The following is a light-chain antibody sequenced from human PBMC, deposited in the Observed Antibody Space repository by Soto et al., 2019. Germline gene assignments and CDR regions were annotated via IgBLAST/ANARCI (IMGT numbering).Light chain of an antibody. V-gene: IGKV3-15*01. CDR2: GAS. J-gene: IGKJ3*01. CDR3: QQYNNWPLT. CDR1: QSVSSN. Sequence: EIVLTQSPGTLSLSPGDRATLSCRASQSVSSNLAWYQQKPGQAPRLLIYGASTRATGIPARFSGSGSGTEFTLTISSLQSEDFAVYYCQQYNNWPLTFGPGTKVDIK.